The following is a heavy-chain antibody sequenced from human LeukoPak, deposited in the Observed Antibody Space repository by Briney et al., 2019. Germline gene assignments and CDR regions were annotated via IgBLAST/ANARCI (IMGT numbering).Heavy chain of an antibody. V-gene: IGHV1-46*01. J-gene: IGHJ3*02. CDR3: ARDGLYCTNGVCSSDI. CDR2: INPSSGGT. D-gene: IGHD2-8*01. Sequence: ASVKVSCKASEYTFTRHYMNWVRQAPGQGLEWMGKINPSSGGTGYAQKFQGRVTMTRDTSTSTVYMELTSLRSEDTAVYYCARDGLYCTNGVCSSDIWGQGTLVTVSS. CDR1: EYTFTRHY.